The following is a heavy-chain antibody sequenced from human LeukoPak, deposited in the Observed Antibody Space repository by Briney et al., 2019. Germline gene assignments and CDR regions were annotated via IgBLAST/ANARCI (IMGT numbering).Heavy chain of an antibody. J-gene: IGHJ4*02. CDR2: ISGSGGST. D-gene: IGHD3-22*01. V-gene: IGHV3-23*01. CDR1: GFTFSNYA. Sequence: GGSLRLSCAASGFTFSNYAMSWVRQAPGKGLEWVSAISGSGGSTYYADSVKGRFTVSRDNSKNTLYLQMNSLRAEDTAVYYCAKAPYYYDSSGPLDYWGQGTLVTVSS. CDR3: AKAPYYYDSSGPLDY.